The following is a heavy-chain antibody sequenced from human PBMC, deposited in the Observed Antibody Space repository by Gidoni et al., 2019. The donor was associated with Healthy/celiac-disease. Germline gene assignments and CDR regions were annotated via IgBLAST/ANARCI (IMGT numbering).Heavy chain of an antibody. D-gene: IGHD2-2*02. V-gene: IGHV1-69*09. J-gene: IGHJ6*02. CDR1: GGTFSSYA. CDR2: IIPILGIA. Sequence: QVQLVQSGAEVKKPGSSVKVSCQASGGTFSSYAISWVRQAPGQGLEWMGRIIPILGIANYAQKFQGRVTITADKSTSTAYMELSSLRSEDTAVYYCARDNCSSTSCYIYYYYGMDVWGQGTTVTVSS. CDR3: ARDNCSSTSCYIYYYYGMDV.